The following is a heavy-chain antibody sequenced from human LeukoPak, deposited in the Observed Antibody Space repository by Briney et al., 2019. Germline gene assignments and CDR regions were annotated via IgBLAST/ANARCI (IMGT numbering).Heavy chain of an antibody. V-gene: IGHV4-4*07. Sequence: SETLSLTCTVSGGSISSYYWSWIRQPAGKGLEWIGRIYTSGSNNYNPSLKSRVTMSVDTSKNQFSLKLSSVTAADTAVYYCARGENVLLWFGEFTPYFDYWGQGTLVTVSS. D-gene: IGHD3-10*01. CDR1: GGSISSYY. CDR2: IYTSGSN. J-gene: IGHJ4*02. CDR3: ARGENVLLWFGEFTPYFDY.